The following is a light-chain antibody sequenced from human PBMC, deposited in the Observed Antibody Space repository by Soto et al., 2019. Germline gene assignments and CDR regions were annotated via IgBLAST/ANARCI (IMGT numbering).Light chain of an antibody. CDR2: GAS. Sequence: EIVMTQSPDTLSVSPGERATLSCRASQTLNINLAWYQQKPGQAPRLLIYGASTGATGFPARFSGSGSGTVFTLTITNLQPEDSAVYYCQQYSDGLTFGQGTKVDIK. J-gene: IGKJ1*01. CDR1: QTLNIN. V-gene: IGKV3-15*01. CDR3: QQYSDGLT.